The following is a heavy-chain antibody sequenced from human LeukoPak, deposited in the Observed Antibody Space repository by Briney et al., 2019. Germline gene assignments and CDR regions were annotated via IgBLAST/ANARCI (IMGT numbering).Heavy chain of an antibody. CDR1: GFTFSSYW. V-gene: IGHV3-74*01. D-gene: IGHD5-24*01. J-gene: IGHJ4*02. CDR3: ARRIQGMASYYSDY. CDR2: INRDGGST. Sequence: GGSLRLSCTASGFTFSSYWMHWVRQAPGKGLVWVSRINRDGGSTNYADAVKGRFTISRDNAKNTLYLQINSLRAKDTPVYYCARRIQGMASYYSDYWGQGTLVTVSS.